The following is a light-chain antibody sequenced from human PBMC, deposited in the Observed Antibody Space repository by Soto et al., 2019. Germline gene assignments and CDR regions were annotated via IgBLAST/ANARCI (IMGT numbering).Light chain of an antibody. CDR1: QSVSSTH. CDR2: SAS. CDR3: QRYGG. V-gene: IGKV3-20*01. Sequence: IVLTQSPGTLSLSPGERATLSCRASQSVSSTHLAWYQQKPGQAPRLLIYSASSRATGIPDRFSGSGSGTDFTLTISRLEPEDFAVYYCQRYGGFGQGTKVDSK. J-gene: IGKJ1*01.